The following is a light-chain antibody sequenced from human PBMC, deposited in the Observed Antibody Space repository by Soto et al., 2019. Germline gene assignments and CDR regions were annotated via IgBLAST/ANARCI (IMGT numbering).Light chain of an antibody. CDR2: AAS. Sequence: IQLTQSPSSLSASVGDRVTITCRASQGISSYLAWYQQKPGKAPKLLIYAASTLQSGVPSRFSGSGSGTDFTLTISSLKPEDFATYYCQQLNNYPRTFGQGTKLEIK. J-gene: IGKJ2*01. V-gene: IGKV1-9*01. CDR3: QQLNNYPRT. CDR1: QGISSY.